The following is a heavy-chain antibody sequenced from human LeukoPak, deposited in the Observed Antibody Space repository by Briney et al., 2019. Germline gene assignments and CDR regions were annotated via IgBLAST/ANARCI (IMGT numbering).Heavy chain of an antibody. J-gene: IGHJ4*02. CDR1: GFTFSSYA. CDR2: ISSNGGST. Sequence: TGGSLRLSCSASGFTFSSYAMHWVRQAPGKGLEYVSAISSNGGSTYYADSVKGRFTISRDNGKNSLYLQMNSLRAEDTAVYYCARDSGWWRFDFWGQGTLVTVSS. V-gene: IGHV3-64*04. D-gene: IGHD6-13*01. CDR3: ARDSGWWRFDF.